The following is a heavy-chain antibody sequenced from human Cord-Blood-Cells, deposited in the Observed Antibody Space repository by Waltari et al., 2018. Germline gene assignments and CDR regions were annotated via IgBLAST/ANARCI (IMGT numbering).Heavy chain of an antibody. CDR1: VGSISSYY. CDR3: ARDQTYDFWSGYSPGYAFDI. V-gene: IGHV4-59*01. CDR2: IYYSGST. J-gene: IGHJ3*02. D-gene: IGHD3-3*01. Sequence: QVQLQESGPGLVKPSETLSLTCTVSVGSISSYYCSWIRQPPGKGLEWIGYIYYSGSTNYNPSLKSRVTISVDTSKNQFSLKLSSVTAADTAVYYCARDQTYDFWSGYSPGYAFDIWGQGTMVTVSS.